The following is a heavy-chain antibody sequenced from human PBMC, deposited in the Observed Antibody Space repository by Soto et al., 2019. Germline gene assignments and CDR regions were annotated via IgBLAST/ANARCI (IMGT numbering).Heavy chain of an antibody. CDR2: IIPIFGTA. CDR1: GGTFSSYA. Sequence: GASVKVSCKASGGTFSSYAISWVRQAPGQGLEWMGGIIPIFGTANYAQKFQGRVTITADESTSTAYMELSSLRSEDTAVYYCARGSSGYYYDLAFDIWGQGTMVTVSS. V-gene: IGHV1-69*13. J-gene: IGHJ3*02. D-gene: IGHD3-22*01. CDR3: ARGSSGYYYDLAFDI.